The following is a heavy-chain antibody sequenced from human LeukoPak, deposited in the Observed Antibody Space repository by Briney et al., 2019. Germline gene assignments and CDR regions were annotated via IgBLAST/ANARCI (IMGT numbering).Heavy chain of an antibody. J-gene: IGHJ5*02. CDR2: IYYSGST. V-gene: IGHV4-39*01. Sequence: SETLSLTCTVSGGSISSRGYYWGWIRQPPGKGLEWIGHIYYSGSTYYNPSLKSRVTISVGTSKNQFSLKLSSVTAADTAVYNCARYSSAWFDPWGQGTLVTVSS. CDR1: GGSISSRGYY. D-gene: IGHD6-25*01. CDR3: ARYSSAWFDP.